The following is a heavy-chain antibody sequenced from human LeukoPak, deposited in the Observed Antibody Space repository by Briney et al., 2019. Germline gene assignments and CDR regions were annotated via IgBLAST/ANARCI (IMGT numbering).Heavy chain of an antibody. J-gene: IGHJ4*02. CDR2: IKQDGSEK. CDR3: ARDYYYDSSGYYYSLLDY. D-gene: IGHD3-22*01. CDR1: GFTFSSYW. V-gene: IGHV3-7*01. Sequence: GGSLRLSCAASGFTFSSYWMSWVRQAPGKGLEWVANIKQDGSEKYYVDSVKSRFTISRDNAKNSLYLQMNSLRAEDTAVYYCARDYYYDSSGYYYSLLDYWGQGTLVTVSS.